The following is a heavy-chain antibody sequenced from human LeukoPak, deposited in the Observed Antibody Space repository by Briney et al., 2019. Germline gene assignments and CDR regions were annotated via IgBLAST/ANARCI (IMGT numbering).Heavy chain of an antibody. Sequence: SETLSLTCAVSCGSISSSNWWSWIRQPPGKGLEWIGEIYHSGSTNYNPSLKSRVTISVDKSKNQLSLKLSSVTAADTAVYYCARVTMLRGVEVSHAFNIWGQGTMVTVSS. CDR1: CGSISSSNW. D-gene: IGHD3-10*01. CDR3: ARVTMLRGVEVSHAFNI. V-gene: IGHV4-4*02. CDR2: IYHSGST. J-gene: IGHJ3*02.